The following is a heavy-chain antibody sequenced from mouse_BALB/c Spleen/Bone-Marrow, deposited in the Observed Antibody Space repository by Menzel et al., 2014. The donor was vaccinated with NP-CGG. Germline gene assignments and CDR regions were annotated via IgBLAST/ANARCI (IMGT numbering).Heavy chain of an antibody. D-gene: IGHD1-1*01. V-gene: IGHV1S81*02. J-gene: IGHJ2*01. Sequence: SGAELVKPGASVKLSCKASGYTFTSYWMHWVKQRPGRGLEWIGEINPSNGRTNYNEKFKSKATLTVDKSPSTAYMQLSSLTSEDSAVYYCARRTTTVVATDYWGQGTTLTVSS. CDR1: GYTFTSYW. CDR3: ARRTTTVVATDY. CDR2: INPSNGRT.